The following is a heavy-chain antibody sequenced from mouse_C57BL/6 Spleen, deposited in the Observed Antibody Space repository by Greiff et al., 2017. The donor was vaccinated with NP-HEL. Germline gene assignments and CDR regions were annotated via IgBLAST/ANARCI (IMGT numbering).Heavy chain of an antibody. Sequence: QVQLQQSGAELVRPGASVKMSCKASGYTFTTYPIEWMKQNHGKSLEWIGNFHPYNDDTKYNEKFKGKATLTVEKSSSTVYLELSRLTSDDSAVYYCARSLTTVARYWYFDVWGTGTTVTVSS. CDR3: ARSLTTVARYWYFDV. CDR1: GYTFTTYP. J-gene: IGHJ1*03. CDR2: FHPYNDDT. V-gene: IGHV1-47*01. D-gene: IGHD1-1*01.